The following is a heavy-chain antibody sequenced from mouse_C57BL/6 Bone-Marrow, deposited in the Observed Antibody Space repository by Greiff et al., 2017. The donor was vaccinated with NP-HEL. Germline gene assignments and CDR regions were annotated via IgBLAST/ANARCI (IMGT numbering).Heavy chain of an antibody. CDR3: AREPFYYYGSSYYWYFDV. D-gene: IGHD1-1*01. CDR2: IDPSDSYT. CDR1: GYTFTSYW. V-gene: IGHV1-69*01. Sequence: QVQLQQPGAELVMPGASVKLSCKASGYTFTSYWMHWVKQRPGQGLEWIGEIDPSDSYTNYNQKFKGKSTLTVDKSSSTAYIQLSSLTSEDSAVYYCAREPFYYYGSSYYWYFDVWGTGTTVTVSS. J-gene: IGHJ1*03.